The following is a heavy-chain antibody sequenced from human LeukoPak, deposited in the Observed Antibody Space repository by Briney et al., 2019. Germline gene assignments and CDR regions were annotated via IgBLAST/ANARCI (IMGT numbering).Heavy chain of an antibody. J-gene: IGHJ4*02. V-gene: IGHV4-61*01. D-gene: IGHD4-23*01. Sequence: SETLSLTCTVSGPSVRIGSYYWNWIRQPPGKGLEWIGYVYFSGRTNYQPSLKSRAAISIDIPRNQFSLKLSSVTAADTAVYYCARVDGGNSDYDFDFWGQRVLVTVSS. CDR1: GPSVRIGSYY. CDR2: VYFSGRT. CDR3: ARVDGGNSDYDFDF.